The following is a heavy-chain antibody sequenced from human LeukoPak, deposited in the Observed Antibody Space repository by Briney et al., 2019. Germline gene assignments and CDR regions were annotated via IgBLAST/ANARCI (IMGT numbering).Heavy chain of an antibody. CDR3: ARGTMFPYYFDY. D-gene: IGHD3-10*02. Sequence: GGSLRLSCAASGFTFSSYGMHWVRQAPGKGLEWVSFISSSSSYIYYADSLKGRFTISRDNAKNSLYLQMNSLRAEDTAVYYCARGTMFPYYFDYWGQGTLVTVSS. CDR1: GFTFSSYG. CDR2: ISSSSSYI. J-gene: IGHJ4*02. V-gene: IGHV3-21*01.